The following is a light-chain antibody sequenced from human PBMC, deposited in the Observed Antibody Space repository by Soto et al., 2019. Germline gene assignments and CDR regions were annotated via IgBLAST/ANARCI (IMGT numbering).Light chain of an antibody. Sequence: VVMTQSPLSLPVTLGQTASISCRSSQSIVYSDGVSYLSWFHQSPSQSPRRIIYKASDRDSGVPDRFSGSGSGIDFTLKISRVEAEDVGVDYCMQGTHCLPWSFGQGTKVEIK. CDR2: KAS. J-gene: IGKJ1*01. V-gene: IGKV2-30*01. CDR3: MQGTHCLPWS. CDR1: QSIVYSDGVSY.